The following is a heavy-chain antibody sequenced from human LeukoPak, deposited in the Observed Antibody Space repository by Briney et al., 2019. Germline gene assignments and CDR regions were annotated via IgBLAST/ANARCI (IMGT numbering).Heavy chain of an antibody. D-gene: IGHD6-19*01. CDR3: GRDRKQWLTSDAFDI. J-gene: IGHJ3*02. CDR1: GGSISSGSYY. Sequence: NPSETLSLTCTVSGGSISSGSYYWSWIRQPAGKGLGWIGRIYTSGSTNYNPSLKSRVTISVDTSKNQFSLKLSSVTAADTAVYYCGRDRKQWLTSDAFDIWGQGTMVTVSS. V-gene: IGHV4-61*02. CDR2: IYTSGST.